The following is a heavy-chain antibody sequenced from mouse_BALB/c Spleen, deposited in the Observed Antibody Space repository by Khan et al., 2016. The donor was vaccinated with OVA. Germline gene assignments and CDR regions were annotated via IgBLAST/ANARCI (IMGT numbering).Heavy chain of an antibody. D-gene: IGHD4-1*01. V-gene: IGHV5-6*01. CDR3: ASHLTGSFAY. CDR2: ISSDGFYT. J-gene: IGHJ3*01. Sequence: EVELVESGGDLVKPGRSQKLSCAASGFTFSSYGMSWVRQTPDKRLEWVATISSDGFYTYYPDSVKGRFTISRDNAKNTLYLQMSSLKSEDTAMYYCASHLTGSFAYWGQGTLVTVSA. CDR1: GFTFSSYG.